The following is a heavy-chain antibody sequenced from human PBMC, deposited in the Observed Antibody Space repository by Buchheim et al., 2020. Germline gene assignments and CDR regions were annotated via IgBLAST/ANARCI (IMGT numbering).Heavy chain of an antibody. CDR3: VRDGNIAGNFEF. V-gene: IGHV3-48*04. J-gene: IGHJ4*02. CDR2: IHASSSPI. CDR1: EFTLSNYN. D-gene: IGHD2-15*01. Sequence: EVQLVESGGGLVQPGGSLRLSCEVSEFTLSNYNMDWVRQAPGKGLEWVSYIHASSSPIYYAASVKGRFTVSRDNAKSSLYLQMNSLSAEDTAVYYCVRDGNIAGNFEFWGQGTL.